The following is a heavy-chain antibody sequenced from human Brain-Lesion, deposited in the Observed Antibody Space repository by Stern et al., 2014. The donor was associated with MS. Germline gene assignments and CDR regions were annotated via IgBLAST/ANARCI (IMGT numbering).Heavy chain of an antibody. CDR2: IKQDGSEK. Sequence: EVQLLESGVGLVQPGGSLRLSCAASGFTFRFYWMNWVRQTPGKGLEWVANIKQDGSEKFYVDSVKGRFTISRDNTWNSLYLQMNSLRVEDTAVYYCARSDYDYVWGSNRYRTTRYFFDYWSQGTLVSVSP. CDR1: GFTFRFYW. CDR3: ARSDYDYVWGSNRYRTTRYFFDY. D-gene: IGHD3-16*02. J-gene: IGHJ4*02. V-gene: IGHV3-7*01.